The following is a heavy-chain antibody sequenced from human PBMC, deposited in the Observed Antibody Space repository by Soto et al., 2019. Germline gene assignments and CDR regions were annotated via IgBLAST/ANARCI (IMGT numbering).Heavy chain of an antibody. Sequence: EVQLVESGGGLVKPGGSLRLSCAASGFTFSSYSMKWVRQAPGKGLEWLSSISSSGTYIYYGDSVKGRFTISRDNAKNSLYLQMNSLRAEDTAVYCCARELFYYDSTGYLGDWGQGTLVTVSS. J-gene: IGHJ4*02. CDR3: ARELFYYDSTGYLGD. CDR1: GFTFSSYS. CDR2: ISSSGTYI. D-gene: IGHD3-22*01. V-gene: IGHV3-21*01.